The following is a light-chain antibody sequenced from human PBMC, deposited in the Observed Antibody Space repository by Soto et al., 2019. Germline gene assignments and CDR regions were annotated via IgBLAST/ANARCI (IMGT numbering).Light chain of an antibody. V-gene: IGLV2-14*01. CDR1: SSDVGAYNY. Sequence: QSVLTQPASVSGSPGQSITISCTGTSSDVGAYNYVSWYQQHPGKAPQLMIHEVSKRPSGVSNRFSGSKSGNTASLTISGLQAEDEADYYCSSYTSSSTYVFGTGTKVTVL. CDR2: EVS. J-gene: IGLJ1*01. CDR3: SSYTSSSTYV.